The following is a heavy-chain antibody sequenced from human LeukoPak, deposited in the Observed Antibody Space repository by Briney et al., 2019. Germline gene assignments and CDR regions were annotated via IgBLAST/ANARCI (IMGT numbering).Heavy chain of an antibody. CDR3: ARGTLWYYYDSSGYPNY. Sequence: GRSLRLSCAASGFTFSSYAMHWVRQAPGKGLEWVAVISYDGSNKYYADSVKGRFTISRDNSKNTLYLQMNSLRAEDTAVCYCARGTLWYYYDSSGYPNYWGQGTLATVSS. J-gene: IGHJ4*02. CDR1: GFTFSSYA. V-gene: IGHV3-30-3*01. CDR2: ISYDGSNK. D-gene: IGHD3-22*01.